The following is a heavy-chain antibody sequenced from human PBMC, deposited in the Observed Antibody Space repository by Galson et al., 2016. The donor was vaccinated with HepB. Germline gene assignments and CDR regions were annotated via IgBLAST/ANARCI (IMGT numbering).Heavy chain of an antibody. Sequence: SLRLSCAASGFTVSNNHMSWVRQAPGKGLEWVSVLGSGGRIFYADSVKGRFTISRDNSMNTVFLQMNSLRTEDTAVYYCLPSGPDYYMDLWGTGTTVTVSS. CDR2: LGSGGRI. J-gene: IGHJ6*03. CDR3: LPSGPDYYMDL. D-gene: IGHD2-15*01. CDR1: GFTVSNNH. V-gene: IGHV3-66*01.